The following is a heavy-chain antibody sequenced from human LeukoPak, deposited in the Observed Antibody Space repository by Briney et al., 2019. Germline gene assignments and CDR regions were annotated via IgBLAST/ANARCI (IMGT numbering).Heavy chain of an antibody. Sequence: GGSLRLSCAASGFTFSSYAMSWVRQAPGKGLEWVSAISGSGGSTYYADSVKGRFTISRDNSKNTLYLQMNSLRAEDTAVYYCAKGGNGIAVAGRLHYYYYGMDVWGQGTTVTVSS. J-gene: IGHJ6*02. CDR2: ISGSGGST. CDR3: AKGGNGIAVAGRLHYYYYGMDV. D-gene: IGHD6-19*01. CDR1: GFTFSSYA. V-gene: IGHV3-23*01.